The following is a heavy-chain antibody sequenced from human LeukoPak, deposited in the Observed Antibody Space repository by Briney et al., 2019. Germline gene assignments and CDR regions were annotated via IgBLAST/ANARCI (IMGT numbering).Heavy chain of an antibody. CDR3: ARDRGAAAGQELDY. D-gene: IGHD6-13*01. V-gene: IGHV3-7*01. CDR1: ASTFSRSY. J-gene: IGHJ4*02. Sequence: GGSLRLSCAASASTFSRSYMGWVRQAPGKGLEWVALMRLAGSVTYYVESVKGRFTISRDNTNNLLYLHMDNLRAEDTAVYYCARDRGAAAGQELDYWGQGTLVTVSS. CDR2: MRLAGSVT.